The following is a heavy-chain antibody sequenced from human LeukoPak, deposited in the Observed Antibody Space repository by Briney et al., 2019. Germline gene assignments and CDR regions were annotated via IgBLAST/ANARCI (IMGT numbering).Heavy chain of an antibody. Sequence: ASVKVSFKASGYTFTSYYMHWVRQAPGQGREWMGIINPSGGSTSYAQKFQGRVTMTRDTSTSTVYTELSSLRSEDTAVFYCARSYSNFDYWGQGTLVTVSS. V-gene: IGHV1-46*01. CDR3: ARSYSNFDY. CDR1: GYTFTSYY. CDR2: INPSGGST. D-gene: IGHD4-11*01. J-gene: IGHJ4*02.